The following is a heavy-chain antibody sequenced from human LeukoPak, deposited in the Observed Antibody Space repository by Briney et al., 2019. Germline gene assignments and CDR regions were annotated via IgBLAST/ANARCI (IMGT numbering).Heavy chain of an antibody. J-gene: IGHJ4*02. CDR3: AGRRKEAAAFDD. CDR2: LHSDGTT. V-gene: IGHV3-66*01. CDR1: GFAVSVNY. Sequence: GGSLRLSCAASGFAVSVNYMTWVRLAPGKGLEWVSLLHSDGTTYYAESVKGRFTISTDNSKDTLYLQMNSLRVEDTALYYCAGRRKEAAAFDDWGQGTLVTVSS. D-gene: IGHD6-13*01.